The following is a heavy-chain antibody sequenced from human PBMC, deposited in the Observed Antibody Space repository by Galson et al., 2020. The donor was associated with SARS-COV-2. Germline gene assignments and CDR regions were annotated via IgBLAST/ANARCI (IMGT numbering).Heavy chain of an antibody. Sequence: KVSCKGSGYSFTRYWIGWVRQMPGKGLEWMGIIYPGDSDTRYSPSFQGQVTISTDKSISTAYLQWSSLKASDTAMYYCARNRLAAAGTPYYFDYWGQGTLVTVSS. CDR1: GYSFTRYW. V-gene: IGHV5-51*01. D-gene: IGHD6-13*01. CDR2: IYPGDSDT. CDR3: ARNRLAAAGTPYYFDY. J-gene: IGHJ4*02.